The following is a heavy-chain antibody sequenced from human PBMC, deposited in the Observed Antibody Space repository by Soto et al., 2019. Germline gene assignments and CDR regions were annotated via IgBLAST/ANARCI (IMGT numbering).Heavy chain of an antibody. D-gene: IGHD3-10*01. CDR2: INPNSGGT. Sequence: GASVKLYCKTSGSTFPGSYMHWVRQAPGQGLEWMGWINPNSGGTNYAQKFQGRVTMTRDTSISTAYMELSRLRSDDTAVYYCARAFRHDAFDSWGQGTMVT. CDR3: ARAFRHDAFDS. CDR1: GSTFPGSY. J-gene: IGHJ3*02. V-gene: IGHV1-2*02.